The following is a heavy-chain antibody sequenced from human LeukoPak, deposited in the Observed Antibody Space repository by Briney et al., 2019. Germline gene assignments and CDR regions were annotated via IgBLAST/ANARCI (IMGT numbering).Heavy chain of an antibody. CDR3: ARDLYYFGSGTYYRSDAFDI. V-gene: IGHV3-21*01. D-gene: IGHD3-10*01. J-gene: IGHJ3*02. CDR1: GVTLRSYA. CDR2: ISTTSNEI. Sequence: GGSLRLSCAASGVTLRSYAMNWGRQAPGKGLEWVSVISTTSNEIYYADSVKGRFTISRDNSKNSLYLQMYSLRAEDTAVYYCARDLYYFGSGTYYRSDAFDIWGQGTMVTVSA.